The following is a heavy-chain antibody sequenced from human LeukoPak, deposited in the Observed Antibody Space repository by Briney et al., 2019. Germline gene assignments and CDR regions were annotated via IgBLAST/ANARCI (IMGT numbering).Heavy chain of an antibody. J-gene: IGHJ4*02. CDR2: IGGDGTDT. CDR1: GFTFDDYA. V-gene: IGHV3-43*02. D-gene: IGHD2-21*01. Sequence: GGSLRLSCATSGFTFDDYAMHWVRQVPGKGLEWVSLIGGDGTDTYSADSVKGRFTISRDNSKKSLHLQMTTLRTEDTALYYCARASPRGRYLWNYYFDYWGQGALVTVSS. CDR3: ARASPRGRYLWNYYFDY.